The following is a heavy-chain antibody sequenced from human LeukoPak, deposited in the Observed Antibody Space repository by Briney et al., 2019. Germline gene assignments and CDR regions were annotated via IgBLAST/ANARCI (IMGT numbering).Heavy chain of an antibody. CDR2: TIPIFGTA. J-gene: IGHJ6*03. V-gene: IGHV1-69*05. CDR3: ARSHFYGGNRLNYYYYMDV. CDR1: GGTFSSYA. Sequence: ASVKVSCKASGGTFSSYAISWVRQAPGQGLEWMGGTIPIFGTANYAQKFQGRVTITTDESTSTAYMELSSLRSEDTAVYYCARSHFYGGNRLNYYYYMDVWGKGTTVTVSS. D-gene: IGHD4-23*01.